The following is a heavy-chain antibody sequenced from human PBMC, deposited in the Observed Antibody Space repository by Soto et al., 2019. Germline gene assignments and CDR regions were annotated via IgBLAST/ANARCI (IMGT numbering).Heavy chain of an antibody. D-gene: IGHD3-10*01. CDR3: AREQQFGELLYYYYYGMDV. CDR1: GFTFSSYE. V-gene: IGHV3-48*03. J-gene: IGHJ6*02. CDR2: ISSSGSTL. Sequence: GGSLRLSCAASGFTFSSYEMNWVRQAPGKGLEWVSYISSSGSTLYYADSVKGRFTISRDNAKNSLYLQMNSLRAEDTAVYYCAREQQFGELLYYYYYGMDVWGQGTTVTVSS.